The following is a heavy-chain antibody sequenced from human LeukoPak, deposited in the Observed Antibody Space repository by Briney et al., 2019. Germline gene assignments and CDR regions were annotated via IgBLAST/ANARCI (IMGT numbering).Heavy chain of an antibody. CDR1: GGAITGYY. CDR2: IDWDDDK. V-gene: IGHV2-70*18. J-gene: IGHJ4*02. Sequence: TLSLTCTVSGGAITGYYWSWIRQPPGKALEWLALIDWDDDKYYSTSLKTRITISKDTFKNQVVLTMTNMDPVDTATYYCARISAYGDYYFDYWGQGTLVTVSS. CDR3: ARISAYGDYYFDY. D-gene: IGHD4-17*01.